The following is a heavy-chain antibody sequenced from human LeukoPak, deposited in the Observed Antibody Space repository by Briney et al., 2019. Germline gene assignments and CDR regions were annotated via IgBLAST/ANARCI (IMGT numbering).Heavy chain of an antibody. Sequence: SETLSLTCAVYGGSFSGYYWSWIRQPPGKGLEWIGEINHSGSTNYNPSLKSRVTISVDTSKNQFSLKLSSVTAADTAVYYCARVPRGYHNWFDPWGQGTLVTVSS. J-gene: IGHJ5*02. V-gene: IGHV4-34*01. D-gene: IGHD6-25*01. CDR1: GGSFSGYY. CDR2: INHSGST. CDR3: ARVPRGYHNWFDP.